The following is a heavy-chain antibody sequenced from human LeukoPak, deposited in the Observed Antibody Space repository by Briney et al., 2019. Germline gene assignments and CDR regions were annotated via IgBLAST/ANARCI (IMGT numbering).Heavy chain of an antibody. Sequence: PSETLSLTCAVYGGSFSGYYWSWIRQPPGKGLEWIGEIYHSGSTNYNPSLKSRVTISVDKSKNQFSLKLSSVTAADTAVYYCARDLRRQTPRIAAAGTFGMDVWGQGTTVTVSS. D-gene: IGHD6-13*01. J-gene: IGHJ6*02. CDR2: IYHSGST. CDR1: GGSFSGYY. CDR3: ARDLRRQTPRIAAAGTFGMDV. V-gene: IGHV4-34*01.